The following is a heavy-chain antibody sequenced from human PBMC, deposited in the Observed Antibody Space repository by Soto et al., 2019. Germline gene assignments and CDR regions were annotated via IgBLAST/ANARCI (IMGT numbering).Heavy chain of an antibody. V-gene: IGHV5-10-1*01. CDR1: GYRCTIYW. CDR2: IDPSDSYT. D-gene: IGHD3-9*01. CDR3: ARVTGYPNYYGMDV. Sequence: GESLKISCNGSGYRCTIYWITLVLQMPGKGLEWMGRIDPSDSYTNYSPSFQGHVSMSADKSISTAYLQWSSLKASDTAMYYCARVTGYPNYYGMDVWGQGTTVTVS. J-gene: IGHJ6*02.